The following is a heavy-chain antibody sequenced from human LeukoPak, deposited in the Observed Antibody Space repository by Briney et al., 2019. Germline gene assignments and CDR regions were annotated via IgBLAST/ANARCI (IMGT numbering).Heavy chain of an antibody. CDR3: AKKSSRAVADWYFDL. D-gene: IGHD6-19*01. Sequence: GGSLRLSCAVSGFTFSIYSMNWVRQAPGKGLEWVSYISSSSTTIHYADSVRGRFTISRDNARSSLFLQMNGLRVEDTAVYYCAKKSSRAVADWYFDLWGRGTLVTVSS. CDR1: GFTFSIYS. J-gene: IGHJ2*01. V-gene: IGHV3-48*01. CDR2: ISSSSTTI.